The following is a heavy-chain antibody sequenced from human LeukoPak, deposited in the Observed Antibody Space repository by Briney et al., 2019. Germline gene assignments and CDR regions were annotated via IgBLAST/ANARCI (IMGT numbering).Heavy chain of an antibody. Sequence: ASVKVSCKASGYTFTGYYMHWVRQAPGQGLEWMGWINPNSGGTNYAQKFQGRVTMTRDTSISTAYMGLSRLRSDDTAVYYCARGRGIPFGVGTAILYYFDSWAREPWSPSPQ. CDR3: ARGRGIPFGVGTAILYYFDS. V-gene: IGHV1-2*02. D-gene: IGHD2-21*02. CDR2: INPNSGGT. CDR1: GYTFTGYY. J-gene: IGHJ4*02.